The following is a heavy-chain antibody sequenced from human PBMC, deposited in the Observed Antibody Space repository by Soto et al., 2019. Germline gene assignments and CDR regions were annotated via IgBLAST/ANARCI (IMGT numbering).Heavy chain of an antibody. Sequence: PGGSLIISGEGSGFTFSDYYISWIRQAPGKGLEWISYSSNSGTFSRYADSVKGRFSISRDNTKNLLYLQMNSLRAEDTAVYYCARSGDNYNRLDYWGQGTPVTVAS. J-gene: IGHJ4*02. CDR1: GFTFSDYY. CDR3: ARSGDNYNRLDY. D-gene: IGHD1-1*01. V-gene: IGHV3-11*06. CDR2: SSNSGTFS.